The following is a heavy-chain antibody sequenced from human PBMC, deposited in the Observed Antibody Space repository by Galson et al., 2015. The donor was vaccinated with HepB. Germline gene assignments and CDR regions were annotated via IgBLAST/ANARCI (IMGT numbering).Heavy chain of an antibody. D-gene: IGHD4-17*01. J-gene: IGHJ4*02. Sequence: SLRLSCAASGFTFSNYWMHWVRQAPGKGLVWVSRMNSDGSSTIYADSVRGRFTMSRDNAKNTLYLQMNSLRGEDTAVYYCVRDGPDFGDYYATWGWVAYWGQGILVTVSS. CDR2: MNSDGSST. CDR3: VRDGPDFGDYYATWGWVAY. V-gene: IGHV3-74*01. CDR1: GFTFSNYW.